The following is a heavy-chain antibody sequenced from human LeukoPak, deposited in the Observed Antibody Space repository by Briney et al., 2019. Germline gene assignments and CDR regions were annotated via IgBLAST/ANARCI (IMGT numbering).Heavy chain of an antibody. CDR1: GXTFSSYG. CDR2: IWYDGSNI. Sequence: PGGSLRLSCAASGXTFSSYGMHWVRQAPGKGLEWLAVIWYDGSNIYYADPVKGRFAISRDNSKNTLYLQINSLRAEDTAVYYCARARNDYDTSSFSALDYWGQGTLVTVSS. CDR3: ARARNDYDTSSFSALDY. D-gene: IGHD3-22*01. V-gene: IGHV3-33*01. J-gene: IGHJ4*02.